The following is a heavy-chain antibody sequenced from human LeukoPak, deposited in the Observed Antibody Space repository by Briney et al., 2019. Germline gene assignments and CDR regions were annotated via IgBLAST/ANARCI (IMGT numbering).Heavy chain of an antibody. V-gene: IGHV4-59*08. J-gene: IGHJ4*02. CDR1: GGSISTYY. CDR2: YSGST. D-gene: IGHD6-19*01. CDR3: ARHGGGWSFDY. Sequence: PSETLSLTCTVSGGSISTYYWSWIRQPPGKRLEWIGYYSGSTNYNPSLKSRVTISGDTSKNHFSLKLTSVIAADTAVYYCARHGGGWSFDYWGQGTLVTVSS.